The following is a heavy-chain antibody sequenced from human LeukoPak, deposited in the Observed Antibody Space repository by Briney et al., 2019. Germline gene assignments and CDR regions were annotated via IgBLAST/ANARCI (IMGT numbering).Heavy chain of an antibody. D-gene: IGHD1-14*01. Sequence: SETLSLTCTVSGGSISSYYWSWIRQPPGKGLEWIGYIYYSGSTNYNPSLKSRVTISVDTSKNQFSLKLSSVTAADTAVYYCARDNRATPRSYNSFDPWGQGTLVTVSS. V-gene: IGHV4-59*01. CDR1: GGSISSYY. CDR2: IYYSGST. J-gene: IGHJ5*02. CDR3: ARDNRATPRSYNSFDP.